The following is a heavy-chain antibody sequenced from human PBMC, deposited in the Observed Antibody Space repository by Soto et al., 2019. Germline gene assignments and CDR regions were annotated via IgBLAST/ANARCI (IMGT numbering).Heavy chain of an antibody. CDR2: MYHSGIT. CDR3: ARSMYSTSAQLYYGMDV. D-gene: IGHD6-6*01. Sequence: SETLSLTCAVSGYSIRSGYFWGWIRQPPGKGLEWIGSMYHSGITYYNLSLKSRVTISVDTSKNQLSLKLSSATAADTAVYYCARSMYSTSAQLYYGMDVWGQGTTVTVP. CDR1: GYSIRSGYF. V-gene: IGHV4-38-2*01. J-gene: IGHJ6*02.